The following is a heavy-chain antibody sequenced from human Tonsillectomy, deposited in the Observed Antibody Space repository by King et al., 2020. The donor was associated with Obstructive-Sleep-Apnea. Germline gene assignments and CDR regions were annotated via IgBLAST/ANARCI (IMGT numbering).Heavy chain of an antibody. CDR3: ARHHFDGSDYAIDY. CDR2: IYYSGNT. J-gene: IGHJ4*02. Sequence: VQPQESGPGLVKPSETLSLTCTVSGGSISSYYWSWIRQPPGKGLEWIGYIYYSGNTNYNPSLKSRVTISVDTSKNQFSLKLSSVTAADTAVYYCARHHFDGSDYAIDYWGRGTLVTVSS. V-gene: IGHV4-59*08. CDR1: GGSISSYY. D-gene: IGHD3-22*01.